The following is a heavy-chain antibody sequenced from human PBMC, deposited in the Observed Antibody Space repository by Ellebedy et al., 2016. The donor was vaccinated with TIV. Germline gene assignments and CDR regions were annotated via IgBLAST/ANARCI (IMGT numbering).Heavy chain of an antibody. CDR1: GLTFSSHA. J-gene: IGHJ3*02. D-gene: IGHD4-23*01. Sequence: GESLKISCAASGLTFSSHAMSWVRQAPGKGLEWVSSISGRGGNTYYADSVKGRFTISRDNSKDTLYLQVNSLRAEDTAVYYCARDPVGVGPAFDIWGQGTMVTVSS. CDR3: ARDPVGVGPAFDI. V-gene: IGHV3-23*01. CDR2: ISGRGGNT.